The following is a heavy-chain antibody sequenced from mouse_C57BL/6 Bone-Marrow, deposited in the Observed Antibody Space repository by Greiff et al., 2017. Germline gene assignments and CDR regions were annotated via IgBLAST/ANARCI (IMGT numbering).Heavy chain of an antibody. CDR1: GYTFTDYN. V-gene: IGHV1-18*01. J-gene: IGHJ2*01. Sequence: VQLKQSGPELVKPGASVKIPCKASGYTFTDYNMDWVKQSHGKSLEWIGDINPNNGGTIYNQKFKGKATLTVDKSASPAYMELRSLTSEDTAVDYGARDYGSSCDYWGQGTTLTVAS. CDR3: ARDYGSSCDY. D-gene: IGHD1-1*01. CDR2: INPNNGGT.